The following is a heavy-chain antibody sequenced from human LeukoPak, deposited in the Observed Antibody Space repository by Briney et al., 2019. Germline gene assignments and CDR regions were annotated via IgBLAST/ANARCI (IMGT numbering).Heavy chain of an antibody. Sequence: SETLSLTCTVSGDSISTSNSYWGWIRQPPGKGLEWIGSIYYSGNTYYSASLKSRVTISVDTSKNQFSLKFTSVTAADTAVYYCAKSNDWSGMYYFDYWGQGTLVTVSS. CDR1: GDSISTSNSY. J-gene: IGHJ4*02. CDR3: AKSNDWSGMYYFDY. CDR2: IYYSGNT. V-gene: IGHV4-39*01. D-gene: IGHD3-9*01.